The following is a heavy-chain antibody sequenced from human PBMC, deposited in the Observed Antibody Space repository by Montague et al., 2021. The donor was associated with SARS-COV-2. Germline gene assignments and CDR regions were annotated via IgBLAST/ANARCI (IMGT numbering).Heavy chain of an antibody. CDR2: INHSGTA. J-gene: IGHJ3*01. CDR1: GGSFSVYY. CDR3: AKEREVVRAARTLVAFDL. V-gene: IGHV4-34*01. Sequence: ETLSLTCAVYGGSFSVYYWSWLRQSPRSGLEWTAEINHSGTANXNPSLKSRVSISVDTSKNQFTLKLTSVTAADTAMYYCAKEREVVRAARTLVAFDLWGQGTMVTVSS. D-gene: IGHD2-2*01.